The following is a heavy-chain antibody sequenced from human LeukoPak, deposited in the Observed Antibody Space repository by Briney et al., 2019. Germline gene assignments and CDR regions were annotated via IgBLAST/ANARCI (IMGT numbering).Heavy chain of an antibody. Sequence: SETLSLTCTVSGGSISSGGYYWGWIRQPPGKGLEWIGYIYHSGSTYYNPSLKSRVTISVDRSKNQFSLKLSSVTAADTAVYYCARVGSVVVPAAKRSYYFDYWGQGTLVTVSS. CDR1: GGSISSGGYY. CDR3: ARVGSVVVPAAKRSYYFDY. V-gene: IGHV4-30-2*01. D-gene: IGHD2-2*01. CDR2: IYHSGST. J-gene: IGHJ4*02.